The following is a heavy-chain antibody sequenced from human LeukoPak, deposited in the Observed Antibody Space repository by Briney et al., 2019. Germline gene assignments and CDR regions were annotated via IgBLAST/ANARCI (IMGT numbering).Heavy chain of an antibody. V-gene: IGHV4-39*01. D-gene: IGHD6-19*01. CDR1: DGSFSSYY. J-gene: IGHJ6*03. Sequence: PSETLSLTCTVSDGSFSSYYWGWIRQPPGKGLEWIGSIYYSGDTYYNPSLKSRRVTISVDTSKNQFSLRLSSVTAADTAVYYCARHQWHYYYYMGVWGKGSTVTVSS. CDR3: ARHQWHYYYYMGV. CDR2: IYYSGDT.